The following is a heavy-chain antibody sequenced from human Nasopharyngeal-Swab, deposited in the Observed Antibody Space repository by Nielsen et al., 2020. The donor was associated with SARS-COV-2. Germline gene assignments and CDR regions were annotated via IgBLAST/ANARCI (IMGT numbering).Heavy chain of an antibody. Sequence: GESLKISCAASGFTFNDYYMSWIRQAPGKGLEWVSYISSSGSTLYYADSVKGRFTISRENAKNSLYLQMNSLRAEDTAVYYCARDGRTYCSSTSCDNRTYYYYGMDVWGQGTTVTVSS. D-gene: IGHD2-2*02. J-gene: IGHJ6*02. CDR1: GFTFNDYY. V-gene: IGHV3-11*04. CDR3: ARDGRTYCSSTSCDNRTYYYYGMDV. CDR2: ISSSGSTL.